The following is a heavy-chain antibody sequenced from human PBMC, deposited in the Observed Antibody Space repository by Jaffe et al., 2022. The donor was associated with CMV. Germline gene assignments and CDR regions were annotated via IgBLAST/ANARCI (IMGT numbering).Heavy chain of an antibody. CDR3: ARASDSSGYSFGY. V-gene: IGHV3-33*08. Sequence: QVQLVESGGGVVQPGRSLRLSCAASGFTFSSYGMHWVRQAPGKGLEWVAVIWYDGSNKYYADSVKGRFTISRDNSKNTLYLQMNSLRAEDTAVYYCARASDSSGYSFGYWGQGTLVTVSS. D-gene: IGHD3-22*01. J-gene: IGHJ4*02. CDR2: IWYDGSNK. CDR1: GFTFSSYG.